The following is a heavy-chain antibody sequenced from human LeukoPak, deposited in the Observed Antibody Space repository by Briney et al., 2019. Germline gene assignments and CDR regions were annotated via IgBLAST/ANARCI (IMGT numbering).Heavy chain of an antibody. CDR3: ARGSSSSPAANYYFYYYIDV. CDR1: GFTFSSYG. D-gene: IGHD6-6*01. J-gene: IGHJ6*03. CDR2: ISSRGRTI. V-gene: IGHV3-48*03. Sequence: GGSLRLSCTASGFTFSSYGMNWVRQAPGKGLEWVSHISSRGRTIYYADSVKGRLTISRDNAEHSLYLQMSSLRAEDTAVYYCARGSSSSPAANYYFYYYIDVWGKGTTATVS.